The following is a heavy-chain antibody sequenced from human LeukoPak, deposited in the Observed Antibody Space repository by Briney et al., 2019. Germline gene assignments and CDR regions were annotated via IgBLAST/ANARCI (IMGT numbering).Heavy chain of an antibody. D-gene: IGHD3-10*01. CDR1: GFTFSSYS. CDR2: ISSSSSTI. V-gene: IGHV3-48*01. Sequence: GGSLRLSCAASGFTFSSYSMNWVRQAPGKGLEWVSYISSSSSTIYYADSVKGRFTISRDNAKNSLYLQMNSLRAEDTAVYYCARAGSLWFGESKFDYWGQGTLVTVSS. CDR3: ARAGSLWFGESKFDY. J-gene: IGHJ4*02.